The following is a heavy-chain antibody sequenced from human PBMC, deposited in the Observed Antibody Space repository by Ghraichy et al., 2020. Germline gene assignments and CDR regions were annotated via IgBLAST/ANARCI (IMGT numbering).Heavy chain of an antibody. CDR2: ISSSSSTI. CDR3: ARVASLDYGMDV. CDR1: GFTFSDYY. V-gene: IGHV3-11*01. J-gene: IGHJ6*02. Sequence: GGSLRLSCAASGFTFSDYYMSWIRQAPGKGLEWVSYISSSSSTIYYADSVQGRFTISRDNAKNSLYLQMTSLRAEDTAVYYCARVASLDYGMDVWGQGTTVTVSS. D-gene: IGHD2-2*01.